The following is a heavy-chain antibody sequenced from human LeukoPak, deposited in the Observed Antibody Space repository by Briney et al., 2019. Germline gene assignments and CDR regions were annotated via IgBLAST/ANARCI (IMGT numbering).Heavy chain of an antibody. CDR3: ATIGGLLRSYFVAAFDI. CDR2: ISYDGSNK. Sequence: GGSLRLSCAASGFTFSSYAMHWVRQAPGKGLEWVAVISYDGSNKYYADSVKGRFTISRDNSKNTLYLQMNSLRAEDTAVYYCATIGGLLRSYFVAAFDIWGQGTMVTVSS. CDR1: GFTFSSYA. J-gene: IGHJ3*02. V-gene: IGHV3-30*04. D-gene: IGHD2-15*01.